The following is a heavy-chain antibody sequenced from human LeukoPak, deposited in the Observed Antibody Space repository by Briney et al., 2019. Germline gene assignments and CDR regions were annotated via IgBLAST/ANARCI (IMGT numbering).Heavy chain of an antibody. V-gene: IGHV3-21*01. CDR2: ISSSSSYI. CDR1: GFTFSSYS. Sequence: GGSLRLSCAASGFTFSSYSMNWVRQAPGKGLEWVSSISSSSSYIYYADSVKGRFTISRGNAKNSLYLQMNSLRAEDTAVYYCAITLRAAAAGAPFDYWGQGTLVTVSS. CDR3: AITLRAAAAGAPFDY. J-gene: IGHJ4*02. D-gene: IGHD6-13*01.